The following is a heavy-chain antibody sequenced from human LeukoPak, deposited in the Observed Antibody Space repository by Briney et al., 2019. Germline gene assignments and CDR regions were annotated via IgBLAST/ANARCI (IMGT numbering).Heavy chain of an antibody. J-gene: IGHJ5*02. CDR3: VGARSSLWSRQVSIWFDP. CDR2: IKHDVSEK. V-gene: IGHV3-7*01. CDR1: GFTFSNYW. Sequence: GGSLRLSCAASGFTFSNYWMSWVRHAPGKGLEWVANIKHDVSEKFYINSVKGRFTISRDNAKNSLYLQMNSLRAEDTATYFCVGARSSLWSRQVSIWFDPWGQGTLVTVSS. D-gene: IGHD2-2*01.